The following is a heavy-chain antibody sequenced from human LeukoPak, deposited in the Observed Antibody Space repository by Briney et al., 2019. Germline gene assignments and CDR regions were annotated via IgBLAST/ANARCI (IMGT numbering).Heavy chain of an antibody. CDR3: AKNEYGGYNWFDP. V-gene: IGHV3-23*01. J-gene: IGHJ5*02. Sequence: GGSLRLSCAASGFTFNSYAMSWVRQAPGKGLDWVSTISGSSGSTYYADSVKGRFTISRDNSKNTLYLQMNSLRAEDTAVYYCAKNEYGGYNWFDPWGQGTLVTVSS. CDR1: GFTFNSYA. D-gene: IGHD4-17*01. CDR2: ISGSSGST.